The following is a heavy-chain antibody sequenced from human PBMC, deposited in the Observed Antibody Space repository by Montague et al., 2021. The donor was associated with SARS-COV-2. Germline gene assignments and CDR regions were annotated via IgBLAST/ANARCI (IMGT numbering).Heavy chain of an antibody. J-gene: IGHJ4*02. CDR3: VRAQTTCFIANCVNYFDY. D-gene: IGHD2-2*01. CDR1: GGSISGYY. Sequence: SETLSLTYTVSGGSISGYYWTWMRQPPGKGLEWLGHIYYTGSTKYNPSLKSRVTISIDTPKNQFSLKLRSVTAADTAVYFCVRAQTTCFIANCVNYFDYWGQGALVTVSS. CDR2: IYYTGST. V-gene: IGHV4-59*01.